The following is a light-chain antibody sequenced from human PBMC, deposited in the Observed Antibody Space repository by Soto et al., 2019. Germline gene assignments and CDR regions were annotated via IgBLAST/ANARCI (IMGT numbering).Light chain of an antibody. CDR1: QSISTW. CDR2: DSS. V-gene: IGKV1-5*01. CDR3: QQYDSFSIT. J-gene: IGKJ5*01. Sequence: DIQMTQSPSTLSASVGDRVTITCRASQSISTWLAWYQQKSGRAPKLLIYDSSSLESGVPSRFSGSGSGTEFSLTISSLQPDDFATYFCQQYDSFSITFGQGTRREIK.